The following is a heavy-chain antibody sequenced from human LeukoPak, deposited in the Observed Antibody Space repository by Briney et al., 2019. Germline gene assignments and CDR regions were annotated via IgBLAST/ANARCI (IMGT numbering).Heavy chain of an antibody. CDR2: IHGAST. D-gene: IGHD5-24*01. V-gene: IGHV3-23*01. Sequence: GGSLRLSCVISGFTFSNCAMSWVRQAPGKGLEWVSTIHGASTFYSASVKGRFTISRDNSKNTLYLQMNSLRAEDTAIYYCAKDQAGDGYNSMWGQGTRVTVSS. CDR3: AKDQAGDGYNSM. CDR1: GFTFSNCA. J-gene: IGHJ4*02.